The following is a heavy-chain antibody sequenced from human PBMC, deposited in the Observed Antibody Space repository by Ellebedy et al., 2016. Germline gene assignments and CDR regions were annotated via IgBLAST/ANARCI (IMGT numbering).Heavy chain of an antibody. J-gene: IGHJ2*01. CDR3: ARDGGYCSGGNCYPWYFDL. D-gene: IGHD2-15*01. CDR1: GFTFSSYI. V-gene: IGHV3-21*01. CDR2: ISSSSTCI. Sequence: GGSLRLXCAASGFTFSSYIINWVRQAPGKGLEWVSSISSSSTCIYYADSMKGRVSISRDNARNSLFLQMSSLRAEDTAVYYCARDGGYCSGGNCYPWYFDLWGRGTLVTVSS.